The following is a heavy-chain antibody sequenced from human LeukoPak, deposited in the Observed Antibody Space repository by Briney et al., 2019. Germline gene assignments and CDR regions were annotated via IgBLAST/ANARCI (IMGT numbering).Heavy chain of an antibody. CDR1: GYTFTSYD. V-gene: IGHV1-8*01. CDR3: ARGPSEYYYDSSGYDSY. D-gene: IGHD3-22*01. J-gene: IGHJ4*02. Sequence: ASVKVSCKASGYTFTSYDINWVRQATGQGLEWMGWMNPNSGNTGYAQKFQGRVSMTRDTSISTAYMELRSLRSEDTAVYFCARGPSEYYYDSSGYDSYWGQGTLFTVSS. CDR2: MNPNSGNT.